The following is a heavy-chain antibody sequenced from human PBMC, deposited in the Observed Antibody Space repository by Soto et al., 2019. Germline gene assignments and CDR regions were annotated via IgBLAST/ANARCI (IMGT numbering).Heavy chain of an antibody. D-gene: IGHD3-9*01. CDR1: GFPFRSYG. CDR2: IWYDGSNK. CDR3: ARDCKVKYDMVTGDYNYYYGMDV. J-gene: IGHJ6*02. Sequence: GVSLSLSCAASGFPFRSYGMHWVRQAPGKGLEWVAVIWYDGSNKYYADSVKGRFTISRDNSKNTLYLQMNSLRAEDTAVYYCARDCKVKYDMVTGDYNYYYGMDVWGQGTTVTLAS. V-gene: IGHV3-33*01.